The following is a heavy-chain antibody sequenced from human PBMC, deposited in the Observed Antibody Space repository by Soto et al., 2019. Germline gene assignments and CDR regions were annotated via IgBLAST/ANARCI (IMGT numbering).Heavy chain of an antibody. CDR1: GFSLSTSGVG. CDR2: IYWDDDK. J-gene: IGHJ4*02. D-gene: IGHD3-9*01. CDR3: AQRMNYDILTDQFDY. V-gene: IGHV2-5*02. Sequence: GPTLVNPTQTLTLTCPFSGFSLSTSGVGVGWIRQPPGKALEWLALIYWDDDKRYSPSLKSRLTITKDTSKNQVVLTMTNMDPVDTATYYCAQRMNYDILTDQFDYWGQGTLVNVSS.